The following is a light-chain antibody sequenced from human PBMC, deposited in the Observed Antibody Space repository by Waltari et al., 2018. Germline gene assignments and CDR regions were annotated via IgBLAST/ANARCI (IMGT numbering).Light chain of an antibody. CDR1: GSNIRAGYD. Sequence: QSVLTQPPSVSGAPGQRVTISCTGSGSNIRAGYDVHWYQQLPRAAPKLRIYGSTSRPLGVPARFFGSTSGTSASLAITGLQAEDEADYYCQSYDTSLSVVFGGGTKLTVL. CDR2: GST. V-gene: IGLV1-40*01. CDR3: QSYDTSLSVV. J-gene: IGLJ3*02.